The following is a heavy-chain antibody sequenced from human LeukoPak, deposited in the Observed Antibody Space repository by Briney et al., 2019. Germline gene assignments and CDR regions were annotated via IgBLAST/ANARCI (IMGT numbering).Heavy chain of an antibody. D-gene: IGHD3-9*01. CDR2: ISYDGSNK. CDR1: GFIFSNYA. J-gene: IGHJ4*02. Sequence: GGSLRLSCAASGFIFSNYAMHWVRQAPGKGLEWVAVISYDGSNKYYAESVKGRFTISRDNSKNTLYLEMNSLRAEDTAVYYCARSYYDILTGYGEVDYWGQGTLVTVSS. CDR3: ARSYYDILTGYGEVDY. V-gene: IGHV3-30*04.